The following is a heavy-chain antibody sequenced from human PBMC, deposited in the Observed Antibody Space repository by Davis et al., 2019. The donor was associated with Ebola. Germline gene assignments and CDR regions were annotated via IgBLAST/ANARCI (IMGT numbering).Heavy chain of an antibody. J-gene: IGHJ6*02. CDR1: GGSISSYY. V-gene: IGHV4-59*08. CDR2: IYYSGNT. D-gene: IGHD1-14*01. CDR3: ARLRYRARGDYSYGMDV. Sequence: MPSETLSLTCTVSGGSISSYYWSWIRQPPGKGLEWIGYIYYSGNTNYNPSLKSRVTISVDTSKNQFSLKRSSVTAADTAVYYCARLRYRARGDYSYGMDVWGQGTTVTVSS.